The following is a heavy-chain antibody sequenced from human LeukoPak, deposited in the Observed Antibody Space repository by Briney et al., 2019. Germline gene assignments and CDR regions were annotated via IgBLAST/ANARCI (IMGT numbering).Heavy chain of an antibody. CDR1: GYTFTSYD. CDR3: ARVPYYDSSGYYYEPFDY. V-gene: IGHV1-8*01. J-gene: IGHJ4*02. CDR2: MNPNSGNT. D-gene: IGHD3-22*01. Sequence: GASVKVSCKASGYTFTSYDINWVRQATGQGLELMASMNPNSGNTGYAQKFQGRVTMTRNTSISAAYMELSSLRSEDTAVYYCARVPYYDSSGYYYEPFDYWGQGTLVTVSS.